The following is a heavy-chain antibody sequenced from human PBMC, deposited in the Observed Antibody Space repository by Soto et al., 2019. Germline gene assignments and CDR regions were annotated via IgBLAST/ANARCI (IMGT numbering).Heavy chain of an antibody. J-gene: IGHJ4*02. Sequence: EVHLLASGGGLVQPGGSLRLSCAASGFAFSDYAMTWVRQDQGKGLEWVSDISDGDGATHYADSVKGRFTISRDDSKNTLYLQMDSLRAEDAAVYYCAKGRTFFDFWGQGTLVPVSS. V-gene: IGHV3-23*01. CDR1: GFAFSDYA. CDR3: AKGRTFFDF. CDR2: ISDGDGAT. D-gene: IGHD3-16*01.